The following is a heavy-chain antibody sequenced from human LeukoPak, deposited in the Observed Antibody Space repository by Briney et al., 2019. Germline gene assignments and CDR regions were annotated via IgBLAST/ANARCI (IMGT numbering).Heavy chain of an antibody. Sequence: PGGSLRLSCTVSGFSLSSYAMSWVRQAPGKGLEWVSVISGSAGSTYYADSVKGRFTISRDNSKNTLYLQMNSLRAEDTAVYYCAKDLVTAKLELNWFDPWGQGTLVTVSS. J-gene: IGHJ5*02. D-gene: IGHD1-7*01. V-gene: IGHV3-23*01. CDR3: AKDLVTAKLELNWFDP. CDR2: ISGSAGST. CDR1: GFSLSSYA.